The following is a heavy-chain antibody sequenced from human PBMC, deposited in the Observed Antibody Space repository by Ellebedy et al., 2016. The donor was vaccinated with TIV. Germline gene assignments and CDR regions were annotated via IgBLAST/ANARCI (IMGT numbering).Heavy chain of an antibody. D-gene: IGHD4-17*01. CDR1: GFTFVNYW. Sequence: GESLKISCAASGFTFVNYWMHWVRQIPGKGLVWVARVDGDGSDTSYADSVKGRFTISRDNAKNTLYLQMNNLGADDTAVYYCARRASYGDYAVQVNPWFDPWGQGTLVTVSS. J-gene: IGHJ5*02. V-gene: IGHV3-74*01. CDR2: VDGDGSDT. CDR3: ARRASYGDYAVQVNPWFDP.